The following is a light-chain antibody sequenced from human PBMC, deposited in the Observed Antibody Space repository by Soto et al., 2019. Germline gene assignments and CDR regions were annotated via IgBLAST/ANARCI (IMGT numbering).Light chain of an antibody. V-gene: IGLV1-40*01. CDR1: SSNIGANYD. Sequence: QSALTQPPSVSGAPGQRVTISCTGSSSNIGANYDVHWYQHLPGTAPKLLIYGNSNRPSGVPDRFSGSKSGTSASLAITGLQAEDEADYYCQSYDSSLSGYVVGTGTKLTVL. CDR2: GNS. J-gene: IGLJ1*01. CDR3: QSYDSSLSGYV.